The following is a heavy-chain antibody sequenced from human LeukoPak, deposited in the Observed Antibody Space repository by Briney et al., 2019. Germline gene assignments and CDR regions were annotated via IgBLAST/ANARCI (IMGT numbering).Heavy chain of an antibody. CDR3: ARDYADYVGYFFFDY. J-gene: IGHJ4*02. V-gene: IGHV3-23*01. D-gene: IGHD4-17*01. Sequence: GGSLRLSCAASGVTVSSNYMSWVRQAPGKGLEWVSSISGGGETTYYADSAKGRFTISRDNSQNTLYLQMNSLRAEDTAVYYCARDYADYVGYFFFDYWGQGTLVTVSS. CDR2: ISGGGETT. CDR1: GVTVSSNY.